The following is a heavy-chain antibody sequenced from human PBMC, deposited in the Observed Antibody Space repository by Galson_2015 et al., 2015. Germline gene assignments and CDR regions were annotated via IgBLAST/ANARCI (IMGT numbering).Heavy chain of an antibody. D-gene: IGHD3-10*01. CDR2: ISSSSSYT. V-gene: IGHV3-21*01. CDR1: RFTFSSYT. Sequence: SLRLSCAASRFTFSSYTMHWVRQAPGKGLEWVSSISSSSSYTYYADSVKGRFTISRDNAKSSLYLNMNSLRVEDTAVYYCAADNYYGSGARSDYWGQG. CDR3: AADNYYGSGARSDY. J-gene: IGHJ4*02.